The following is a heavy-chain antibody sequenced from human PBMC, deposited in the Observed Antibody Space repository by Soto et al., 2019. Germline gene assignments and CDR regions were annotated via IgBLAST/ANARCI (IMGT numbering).Heavy chain of an antibody. CDR3: LVQNYDILTGHIFDY. Sequence: ASVKVSCKVSGYTLTELSMHWMRQAPGKGLEWKGGFDPEDGETIYAQKFQGRVTMTEDTSTDTAYMELSSLRSEDTAVYYCLVQNYDILTGHIFDYWGQGTLVTVSS. J-gene: IGHJ4*02. CDR2: FDPEDGET. V-gene: IGHV1-24*01. D-gene: IGHD3-9*01. CDR1: GYTLTELS.